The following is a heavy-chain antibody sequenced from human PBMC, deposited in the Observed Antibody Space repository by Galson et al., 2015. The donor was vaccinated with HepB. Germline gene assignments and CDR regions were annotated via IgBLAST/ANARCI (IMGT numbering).Heavy chain of an antibody. CDR2: ISGSGGST. J-gene: IGHJ3*02. D-gene: IGHD3-22*01. Sequence: SLRLSCAASGFTFSRYAMSWVRQAPGKGLEWVSAISGSGGSTYYADSVKGRFTISRDNSKNTLYLQMNSLRAEDTAVYYCAKDHYDSSGYYYATDAFDIWGQGTMVTVSS. CDR1: GFTFSRYA. V-gene: IGHV3-23*01. CDR3: AKDHYDSSGYYYATDAFDI.